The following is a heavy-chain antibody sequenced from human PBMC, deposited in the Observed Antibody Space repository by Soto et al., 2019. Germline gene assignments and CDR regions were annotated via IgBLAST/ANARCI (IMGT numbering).Heavy chain of an antibody. V-gene: IGHV1-18*03. CDR1: GYTFINYH. J-gene: IGHJ4*02. CDR3: AKSPRVEMATD. Sequence: QVQLVQSGGEVKKPGASVTVSCKASGYTFINYHITWVRQAPGQGLEWKAWINTYNGMTDYAQRFQGRVTMTRDTSTSTAYMELRNLGSDDMAVYFFAKSPRVEMATDWRQGTLVTVSS. CDR2: INTYNGMT. D-gene: IGHD5-12*01.